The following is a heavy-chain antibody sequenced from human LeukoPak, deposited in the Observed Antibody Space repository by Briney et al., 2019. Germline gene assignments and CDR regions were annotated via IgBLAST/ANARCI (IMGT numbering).Heavy chain of an antibody. CDR2: IYYSGST. J-gene: IGHJ4*02. V-gene: IGHV4-59*01. CDR1: GGSISSYY. CDR3: ASYRLSSSSFDY. Sequence: SETLSLTCTVSGGSISSYYWSWIRQPPGKGLEWIGYIYYSGSTNYNPSLKSRVTISVDTSKNQFSLKLSSVTAADTAVYYCASYRLSSSSFDYWGQGTPVTVSS. D-gene: IGHD6-13*01.